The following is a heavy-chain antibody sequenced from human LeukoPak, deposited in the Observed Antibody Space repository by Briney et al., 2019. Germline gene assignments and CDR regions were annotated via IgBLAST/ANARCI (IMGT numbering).Heavy chain of an antibody. J-gene: IGHJ4*02. D-gene: IGHD3-22*01. CDR3: ARAPRDSSSSNYMRRFDY. CDR2: IYHSGST. CDR1: GYSLSIDNY. Sequence: SETLSLTCAVSGYSLSIDNYWVWIRQPPGQGLEWTGGIYHSGSTYYNPSLKSRVTMSVDTSKHQFSLKLSSVTSADSGGFYCARAPRDSSSSNYMRRFDYWGQGTLVTVSS. V-gene: IGHV4-38-2*01.